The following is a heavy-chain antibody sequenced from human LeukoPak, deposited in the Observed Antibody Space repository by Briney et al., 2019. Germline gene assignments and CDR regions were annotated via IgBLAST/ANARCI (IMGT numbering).Heavy chain of an antibody. V-gene: IGHV3-74*01. D-gene: IGHD6-19*01. CDR1: GFTFSSSW. Sequence: GGSLRLSCGASGFTFSSSWMHWVRQAPGKGLVWVSRINRDGRETYYADSVKGRFTISRDNAKNMLFLQMNSLRAEDTAVYFCARGLGSACGQGTLVTVSS. CDR2: INRDGRET. J-gene: IGHJ5*02. CDR3: ARGLGSA.